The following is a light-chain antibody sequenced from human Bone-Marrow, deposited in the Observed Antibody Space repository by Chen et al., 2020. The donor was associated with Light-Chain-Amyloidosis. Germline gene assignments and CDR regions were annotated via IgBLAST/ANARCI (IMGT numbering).Light chain of an antibody. J-gene: IGKJ4*01. CDR2: GSS. CDR1: QTISSNY. V-gene: IGKV3-20*01. CDR3: QQYGTSPLT. Sequence: EIVLTQSPGTPSLSPGEGANLSCRASQTISSNYLTWYQQKFGKAPRLLIYGSSSRATGIPDRFTGSGSGTDFTLTINRLEPEDFAMYYCQQYGTSPLTFGGGTKVEIK.